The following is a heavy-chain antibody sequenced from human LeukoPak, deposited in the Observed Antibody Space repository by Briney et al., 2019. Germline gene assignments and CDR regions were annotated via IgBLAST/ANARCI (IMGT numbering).Heavy chain of an antibody. CDR1: GFTFSSYW. J-gene: IGHJ4*02. CDR3: ARDQTFFGVVIIASD. Sequence: PGGSLRLSCAASGFTFSSYWMSWVRQAPGKGLEWVANIKQDGSEKYYVDSVKGRFTISRDNAKNSLYLQMNSLRAEDTAVYYCARDQTFFGVVIIASDWGQGTLVTVSS. D-gene: IGHD3-3*01. V-gene: IGHV3-7*01. CDR2: IKQDGSEK.